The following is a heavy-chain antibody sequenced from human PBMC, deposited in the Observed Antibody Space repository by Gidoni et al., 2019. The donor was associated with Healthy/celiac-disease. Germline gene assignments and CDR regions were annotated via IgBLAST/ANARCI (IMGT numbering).Heavy chain of an antibody. D-gene: IGHD2-8*01. V-gene: IGHV3-33*01. J-gene: IGHJ6*02. CDR1: RFTFSSYG. CDR3: AREFRSMSRGYYYGMDV. CDR2: IWYDGSNK. Sequence: QVQLVESGGGVVQPGRSLSLSCASSRFTFSSYGMHWVRQAPGKGLEWVAVIWYDGSNKYYADSVKGRFTISRDNSKNTLYLQMNSLRAEDTAVYYCAREFRSMSRGYYYGMDVWGQGTTVTVSS.